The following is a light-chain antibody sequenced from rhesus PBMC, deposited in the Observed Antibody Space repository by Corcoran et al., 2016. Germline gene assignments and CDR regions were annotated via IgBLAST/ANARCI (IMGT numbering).Light chain of an antibody. CDR2: KAS. CDR1: QDISHW. V-gene: IGKV1-22*01. Sequence: DIQITQSPSSVSASVGDTVTITCRASQDISHWLAWYQQSPGKAPKLLVNKASSLQSGCPSRFTGSGPGTDFTLTISSQQAEDFGNYYCQQFSSRPLAFGEGAKVEI. CDR3: QQFSSRPLA. J-gene: IGKJ4*01.